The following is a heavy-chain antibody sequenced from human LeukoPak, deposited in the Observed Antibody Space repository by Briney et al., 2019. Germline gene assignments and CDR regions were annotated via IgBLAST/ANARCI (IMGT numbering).Heavy chain of an antibody. V-gene: IGHV3-66*01. Sequence: GGSLRLSCTASGFTISSNYMNWVRQAPGKGLEWVSVIYAGGDTYYADPVRGRFTISRDTSENTLYLQMNSLRAEDTALYYCAGSQWLVNFDYWGQGTLVTVSS. D-gene: IGHD6-19*01. J-gene: IGHJ4*02. CDR3: AGSQWLVNFDY. CDR2: IYAGGDT. CDR1: GFTISSNY.